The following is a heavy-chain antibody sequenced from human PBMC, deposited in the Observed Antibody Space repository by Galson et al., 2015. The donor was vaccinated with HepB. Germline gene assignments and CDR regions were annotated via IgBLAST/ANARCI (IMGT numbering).Heavy chain of an antibody. CDR3: ARDYYYDSSGQTD. CDR2: ISSDGSSK. CDR1: GFTFSDYG. Sequence: SLRLSCAASGFTFSDYGMNWVRQAPGKRLEWVAVISSDGSSKYYADSVKGRFTISRDNSKNTVYLQMNSLRAEDTAVYYCARDYYYDSSGQTDWGQGTLVTVSS. J-gene: IGHJ4*02. V-gene: IGHV3-30*03. D-gene: IGHD3-22*01.